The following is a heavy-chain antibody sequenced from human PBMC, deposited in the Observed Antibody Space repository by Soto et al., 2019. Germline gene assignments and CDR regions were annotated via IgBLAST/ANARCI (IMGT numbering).Heavy chain of an antibody. D-gene: IGHD6-19*01. CDR1: GYTFTIYS. Sequence: ASVKVSCKASGYTFTIYSITWVRQAPGQGLEWMGWISAYNGNTDYAQKFQGWVTMTRDTSISTGYMELSRLTFDDTAVYYCARGSRIAVAGNPFSDYWGQGTLVTVPQ. J-gene: IGHJ4*02. V-gene: IGHV1-18*01. CDR3: ARGSRIAVAGNPFSDY. CDR2: ISAYNGNT.